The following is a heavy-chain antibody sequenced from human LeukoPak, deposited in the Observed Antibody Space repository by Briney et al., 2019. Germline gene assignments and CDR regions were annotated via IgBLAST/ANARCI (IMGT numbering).Heavy chain of an antibody. Sequence: ASVKVSCQASGYTFTSYGLSWVRQAPGHGLEWMGWSSAYKGNTNYAQKLQGRVTMTTDTSTSTAYMELRSLRSDDTAVYYCARVPSIAAPPVDYWGQGTLVTVSS. J-gene: IGHJ4*02. V-gene: IGHV1-18*01. D-gene: IGHD6-6*01. CDR2: SSAYKGNT. CDR3: ARVPSIAAPPVDY. CDR1: GYTFTSYG.